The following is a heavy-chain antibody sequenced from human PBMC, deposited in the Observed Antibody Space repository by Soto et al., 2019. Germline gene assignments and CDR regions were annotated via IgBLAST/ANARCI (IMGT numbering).Heavy chain of an antibody. V-gene: IGHV3-33*01. D-gene: IGHD3-9*01. CDR2: IWYDGSNK. CDR1: GFTFSSYG. J-gene: IGHJ6*02. CDR3: AREMGKTISDPLTGYYGMDV. Sequence: PGGSLRLSCAASGFTFSSYGMHWVRQAPGKGLEWVAVIWYDGSNKYYADSVKGRFTISRDNSKNTLYLQMNSLRAEDTAVYYCAREMGKTISDPLTGYYGMDVWGQGTTVTVSS.